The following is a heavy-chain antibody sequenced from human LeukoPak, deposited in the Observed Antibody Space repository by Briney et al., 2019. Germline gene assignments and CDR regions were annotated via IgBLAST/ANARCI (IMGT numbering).Heavy chain of an antibody. CDR3: ARAAYCGGDCDYYYYYGMDV. CDR2: MNPNSGNT. D-gene: IGHD2-21*02. Sequence: GASVKVSCKASGYTFTSYDINWVRQATGQGLEWMGWMNPNSGNTGYAQKFQGRVTMTRNTSISTAYMELSSLRSEDTAVYYCARAAYCGGDCDYYYYYGMDVWGQGTTVTVSS. J-gene: IGHJ6*02. CDR1: GYTFTSYD. V-gene: IGHV1-8*01.